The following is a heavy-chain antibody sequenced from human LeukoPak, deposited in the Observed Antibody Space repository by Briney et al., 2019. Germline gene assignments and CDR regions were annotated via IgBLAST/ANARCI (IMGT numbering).Heavy chain of an antibody. CDR3: ARESEESFDY. J-gene: IGHJ4*02. V-gene: IGHV3-21*01. D-gene: IGHD3-10*01. Sequence: GGSLRLSCAASGFTFSSYNMNWVRQAPGKGLEWVSSISDNIRSTFYADSVKGRFTISRDNARNSLHLQMNSLRAEDSAVYYCARESEESFDYWGQGTLVTVSS. CDR1: GFTFSSYN. CDR2: ISDNIRST.